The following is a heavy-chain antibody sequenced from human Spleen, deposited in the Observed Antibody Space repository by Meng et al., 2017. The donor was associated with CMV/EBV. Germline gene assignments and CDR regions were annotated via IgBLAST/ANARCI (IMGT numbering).Heavy chain of an antibody. J-gene: IGHJ6*02. CDR1: GFIFSSYA. Sequence: GESLKISCAASGFIFSSYAMTWVRQAPGKGLEWVSTIDSSVGNTYYADSVRGRFTISRDNSKNTLYLQMNSLRAEDAAVYYCARDQPGGYCSGFCYYGMDVWGQGTTVTVSS. V-gene: IGHV3-23*01. CDR2: IDSSVGNT. D-gene: IGHD2-15*01. CDR3: ARDQPGGYCSGFCYYGMDV.